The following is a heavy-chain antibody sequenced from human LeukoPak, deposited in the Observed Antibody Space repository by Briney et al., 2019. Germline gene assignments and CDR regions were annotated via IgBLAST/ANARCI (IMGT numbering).Heavy chain of an antibody. Sequence: ASVKVSCEASGGTFSSYAISWVRQAPGQGLEWMGRIIPILGIANYAQKFQGRVTITADKSTSTAYMELSSLRSEDTAVYYCARESYWGDYYFDYWGQGTLVTVSS. CDR3: ARESYWGDYYFDY. J-gene: IGHJ4*02. V-gene: IGHV1-69*04. D-gene: IGHD2-21*02. CDR2: IIPILGIA. CDR1: GGTFSSYA.